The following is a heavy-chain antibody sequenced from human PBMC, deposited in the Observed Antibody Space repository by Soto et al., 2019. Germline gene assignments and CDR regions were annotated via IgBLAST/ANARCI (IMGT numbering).Heavy chain of an antibody. V-gene: IGHV4-34*01. Sequence: QVLLQEWGAGLLKPSETLSLTCAVYGGAVSSGTYFWSWIRQPPGKGLEWIREIGHTGRIHSNPYLKSRVTVSIDTSKNQFSLKMTSGTAAETALYYCARVERGTTTTVVDAFDIWGQGTLVTVSS. J-gene: IGHJ3*02. CDR1: GGAVSSGTYF. CDR2: IGHTGRI. D-gene: IGHD4-4*01. CDR3: ARVERGTTTTVVDAFDI.